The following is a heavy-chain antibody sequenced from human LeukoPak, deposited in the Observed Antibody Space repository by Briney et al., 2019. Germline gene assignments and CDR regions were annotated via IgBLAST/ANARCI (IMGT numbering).Heavy chain of an antibody. CDR2: XYDNGNT. V-gene: IGHV3-53*01. J-gene: IGHJ4*02. CDR1: GFTVSSNX. Sequence: GGSLRLSCAASGFTVSSNXXXXXXXXXXXXXXXXSIXYDNGNTYYXDSVKGRFXXXRXXXXXTVSLEMNSLRVDDTAVYYCVSHSDTLTGYSFDYWGQGTLVTVSS. CDR3: VSHSDTLTGYSFDY. D-gene: IGHD3-9*01.